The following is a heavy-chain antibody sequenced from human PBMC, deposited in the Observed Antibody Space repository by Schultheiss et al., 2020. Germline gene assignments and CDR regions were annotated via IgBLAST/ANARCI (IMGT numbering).Heavy chain of an antibody. Sequence: SQTLSLTCTVSGGSISSSSYYWGWIRQHPGKGLEWIGYIYYSGSTYYNPSLKSRVTISVDTSKNQFSLKLSSVTPEDTAVYYCANTPFSAVAGPYYYYGMDVWGQGTPVTVSS. CDR1: GGSISSSSYY. D-gene: IGHD6-19*01. J-gene: IGHJ6*02. CDR2: IYYSGST. CDR3: ANTPFSAVAGPYYYYGMDV. V-gene: IGHV4-31*03.